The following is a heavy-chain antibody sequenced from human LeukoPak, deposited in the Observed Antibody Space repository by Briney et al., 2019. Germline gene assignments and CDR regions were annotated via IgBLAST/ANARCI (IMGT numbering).Heavy chain of an antibody. D-gene: IGHD3-22*01. V-gene: IGHV3-21*01. Sequence: GGSLRLSCAASGFTFSSYSMNWVRQAPGKGLEWVSSISSSSSYIYYADSVKGRFTISRDNAKNSLYLQMNSLRAEDTAVYYCARDSGYYDSSGYYYDPPYGSDYWGQGTLVTVPS. J-gene: IGHJ4*02. CDR1: GFTFSSYS. CDR2: ISSSSSYI. CDR3: ARDSGYYDSSGYYYDPPYGSDY.